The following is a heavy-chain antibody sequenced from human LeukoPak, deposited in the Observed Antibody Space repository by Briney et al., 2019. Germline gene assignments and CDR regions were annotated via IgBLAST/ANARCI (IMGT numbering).Heavy chain of an antibody. D-gene: IGHD6-19*01. J-gene: IGHJ6*03. CDR2: INPSGGST. Sequence: ASVKVSCKASGYTFTSYYMHWVRQAPGQGLEWMGIINPSGGSTSYAQKFQGRVTMTRDMSTSTAYMELSSLRSEDTAVYYCARSDSSSGWYGYYYYMDVWGKGTTVTVSS. V-gene: IGHV1-46*01. CDR1: GYTFTSYY. CDR3: ARSDSSSGWYGYYYYMDV.